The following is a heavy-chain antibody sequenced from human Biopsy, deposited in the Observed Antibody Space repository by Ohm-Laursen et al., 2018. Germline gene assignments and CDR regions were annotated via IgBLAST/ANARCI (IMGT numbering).Heavy chain of an antibody. CDR1: GFTFSNYY. CDR3: ARGGPHVRAGGSAFDY. D-gene: IGHD2-2*01. J-gene: IGHJ4*02. CDR2: IKRDGTTT. V-gene: IGHV3-74*01. Sequence: SLRLSCAASGFTFSNYYMHWVRQAPGKGLLWVSRIKRDGTTTDYAESVKGRFTISRDNAKNTLYLQMNGLRAEDTAVYFCARGGPHVRAGGSAFDYWGQGTLVTVSS.